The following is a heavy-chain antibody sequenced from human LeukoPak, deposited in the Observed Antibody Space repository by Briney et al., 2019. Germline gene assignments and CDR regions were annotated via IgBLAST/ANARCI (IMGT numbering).Heavy chain of an antibody. CDR3: ARAIPYYYDSSGRFDY. D-gene: IGHD3-22*01. Sequence: SQTLSLTCTVSGGSISSGGYCWSWIRQHPGKGLEWIGYIYYSGSTYYNPSLKSRVTISVDTSKNQFSLKLSSVTAADTAVYYCARAIPYYYDSSGRFDYWGQGTLVTVSS. V-gene: IGHV4-31*03. J-gene: IGHJ4*02. CDR2: IYYSGST. CDR1: GGSISSGGYC.